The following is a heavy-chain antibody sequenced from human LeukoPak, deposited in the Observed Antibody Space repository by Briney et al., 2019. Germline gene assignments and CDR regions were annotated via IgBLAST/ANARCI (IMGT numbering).Heavy chain of an antibody. Sequence: PGGSLRLSCAASGFNFSASAMHWVRQAFGKGLEWVGRIRSKTHSYATTYAASVTGRFSISRDDSKNTAYLQMSSLTTEDTAVYYCTRRSITPTTTEDYWGQGTLVTVSS. V-gene: IGHV3-73*01. J-gene: IGHJ4*02. CDR1: GFNFSASA. CDR3: TRRSITPTTTEDY. CDR2: IRSKTHSYAT. D-gene: IGHD1-14*01.